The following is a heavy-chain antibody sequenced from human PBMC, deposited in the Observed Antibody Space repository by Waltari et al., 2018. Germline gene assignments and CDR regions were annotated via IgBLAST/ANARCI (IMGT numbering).Heavy chain of an antibody. J-gene: IGHJ3*02. D-gene: IGHD7-27*01. CDR2: IYYSGST. V-gene: IGHV4-31*03. CDR1: GGSISSGGYY. CDR3: ALQIGRLGDAFDI. Sequence: QVQLQESGPGLVKPSQTLSLTCTVSGGSISSGGYYWSWIRQHPGKGLEWIGYIYYSGSTYYNPSLKSRVTISVDTSKNQCSLKLSSVTAADTAVYYCALQIGRLGDAFDIWGQGTMVTVSS.